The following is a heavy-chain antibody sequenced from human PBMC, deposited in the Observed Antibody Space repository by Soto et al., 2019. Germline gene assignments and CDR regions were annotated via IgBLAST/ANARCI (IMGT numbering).Heavy chain of an antibody. Sequence: QVQLVQSGAEVKKPGSSVKVSCKASGGTFSSYAISWVRQAPGQGLEWMGGIIPIFGTTNYAQKFQGRVTITADESKSTAYMELSNLRSEDTAVYYCARVVTVVKSFHYWYFDLWGRGTLVTVSS. J-gene: IGHJ2*01. CDR3: ARVVTVVKSFHYWYFDL. CDR1: GGTFSSYA. CDR2: IIPIFGTT. V-gene: IGHV1-69*12. D-gene: IGHD2-15*01.